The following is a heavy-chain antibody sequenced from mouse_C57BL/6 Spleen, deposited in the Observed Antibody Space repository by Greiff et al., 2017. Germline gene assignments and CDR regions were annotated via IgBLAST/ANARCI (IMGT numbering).Heavy chain of an antibody. CDR1: GFTFSDYG. Sequence: EVKLQESGGGLVKPGGSLKLSCAASGFTFSDYGMHWVRQAPEKGLEWVAYISSGSSTIYFAATEKGRFTIPRDNAKNTLLLQMTSLRSESTAMYYCARVDYSNYVDLDYWGQGTTLTVSS. CDR2: ISSGSSTI. CDR3: ARVDYSNYVDLDY. D-gene: IGHD2-5*01. V-gene: IGHV5-17*01. J-gene: IGHJ2*01.